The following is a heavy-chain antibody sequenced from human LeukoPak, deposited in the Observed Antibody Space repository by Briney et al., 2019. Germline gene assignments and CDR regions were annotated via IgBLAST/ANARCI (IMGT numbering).Heavy chain of an antibody. Sequence: SETLSLTCTVSGGSISSYYWSWIRQPPGKGLEWIGYISYSGSTNYNPSLKSRVTISVDTSKTQFSLKLSSVTAADTAVYYCAREKLTGDRGFSYFDYWGQGTLVTVSS. J-gene: IGHJ4*02. CDR3: AREKLTGDRGFSYFDY. D-gene: IGHD7-27*01. V-gene: IGHV4-59*01. CDR1: GGSISSYY. CDR2: ISYSGST.